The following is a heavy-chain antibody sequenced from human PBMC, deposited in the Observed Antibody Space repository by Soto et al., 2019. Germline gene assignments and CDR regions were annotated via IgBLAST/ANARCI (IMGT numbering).Heavy chain of an antibody. CDR1: GGTFSSYT. CDR3: ARGHYYGSRSYYYGMDV. V-gene: IGHV1-69*02. Sequence: QVQLVQSGAEVKKPGSSVKVSCKASGGTFSSYTISWVRQAPGQGLEWMGRIIPILGIANYAQKFQGRVTITADKSTSTDYMELSSLRSEDTAVYYCARGHYYGSRSYYYGMDVWGQGTTVTVSS. D-gene: IGHD3-10*01. CDR2: IIPILGIA. J-gene: IGHJ6*02.